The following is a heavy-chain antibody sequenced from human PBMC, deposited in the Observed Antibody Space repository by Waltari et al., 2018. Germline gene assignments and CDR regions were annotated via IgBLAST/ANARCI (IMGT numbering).Heavy chain of an antibody. D-gene: IGHD6-13*01. J-gene: IGHJ4*02. CDR2: INHSGST. V-gene: IGHV4-34*01. Sequence: QVQLQQWGAGLLKPSETLSLTCAVYGGSFSGYYWSWIRQPPGKGLEWIGEINHSGSTNYNPSLNGRVTISVDTAKNQFSLKLSSVTAADTAVYYCARVPPGSSWYLAPPDYWGQGTLVTVSS. CDR3: ARVPPGSSWYLAPPDY. CDR1: GGSFSGYY.